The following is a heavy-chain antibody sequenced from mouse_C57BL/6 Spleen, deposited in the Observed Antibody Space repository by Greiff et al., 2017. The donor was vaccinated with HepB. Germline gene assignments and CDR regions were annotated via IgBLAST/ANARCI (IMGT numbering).Heavy chain of an antibody. D-gene: IGHD2-5*01. CDR1: GYTFTSYW. V-gene: IGHV1-64*01. J-gene: IGHJ3*01. CDR3: ARSYYSNFAWFAY. CDR2: IHPNSGST. Sequence: QVQLQQPGAELVKPGASVKLSCKASGYTFTSYWMHWVKQRPGQGLEWIGMIHPNSGSTNYNEKFKSKATLTVDKSSSTAYMQLSSLTSEDSAVYYCARSYYSNFAWFAYWGQRTLVTVSA.